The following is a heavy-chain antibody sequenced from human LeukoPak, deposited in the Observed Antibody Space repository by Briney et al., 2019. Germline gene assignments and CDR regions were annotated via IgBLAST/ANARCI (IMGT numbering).Heavy chain of an antibody. V-gene: IGHV4-39*07. CDR2: IYYSGST. CDR1: GDSISRSTYY. CDR3: VRDRRREGYNFDY. D-gene: IGHD5-24*01. Sequence: SETLSLTCTVSGDSISRSTYYWGWIRQPPGKGLEWIGSIYYSGSTSYISSLKSRVTISVDTSKNQFSLHLTSVTAADTAVYYCVRDRRREGYNFDYWGQGTLVTVSS. J-gene: IGHJ4*02.